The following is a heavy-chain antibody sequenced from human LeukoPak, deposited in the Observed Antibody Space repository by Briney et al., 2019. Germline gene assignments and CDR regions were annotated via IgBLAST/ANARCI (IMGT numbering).Heavy chain of an antibody. J-gene: IGHJ5*02. CDR1: GGSISSYY. D-gene: IGHD3-10*01. V-gene: IGHV4-59*01. CDR3: ARVIQVYYYGSGSTQFDP. Sequence: SETLSLTCTVSGGSISSYYWSWIRQPPGKGLEWIGYIYYSGSTNYNPSLKSRVTISVDTSKNQFSLKLSSVTAADTAVYYCARVIQVYYYGSGSTQFDPWGQGTLVTVSS. CDR2: IYYSGST.